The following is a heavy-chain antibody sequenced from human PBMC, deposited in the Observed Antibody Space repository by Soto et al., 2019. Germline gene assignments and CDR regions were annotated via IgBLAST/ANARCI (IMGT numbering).Heavy chain of an antibody. CDR2: IGTAGDT. J-gene: IGHJ2*01. V-gene: IGHV3-13*01. CDR1: GFTLRNYD. D-gene: IGHD5-12*01. Sequence: EVQLVESGGGLVQPGGSLRLSCAASGFTLRNYDMHWVRQPTGKGLEWVSAIGTAGDTYYPDSVKGRFTISRETTKNSLYLQMNRLRAGDTAVYYCATYARWLQSRYLVLWVRGTPVTVSS. CDR3: ATYARWLQSRYLVL.